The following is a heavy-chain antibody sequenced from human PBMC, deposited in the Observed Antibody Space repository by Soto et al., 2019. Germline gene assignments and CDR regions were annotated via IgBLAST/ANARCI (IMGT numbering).Heavy chain of an antibody. J-gene: IGHJ5*02. CDR2: INHSGST. V-gene: IGHV4-34*01. Sequence: PSETLSLTCAVYGGSFSGYYWAWIRQPPGKELEWMGEINHSGSTKYNPSLKSRVTILVDTSKNQFSLKVSSVTAADTGVYYCARDGLRGIAARPSWFDPWGQGTLVTVSS. CDR1: GGSFSGYY. CDR3: ARDGLRGIAARPSWFDP. D-gene: IGHD6-6*01.